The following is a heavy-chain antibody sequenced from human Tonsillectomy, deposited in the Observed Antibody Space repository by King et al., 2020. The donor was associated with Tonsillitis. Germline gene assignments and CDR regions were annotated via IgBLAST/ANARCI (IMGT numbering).Heavy chain of an antibody. V-gene: IGHV3-30*18. D-gene: IGHD2-21*01. CDR1: GFTFSSYG. CDR3: AKGVCGGGSRRCGAFDI. J-gene: IGHJ3*02. CDR2: ISYDGSNK. Sequence: VQLVESGGGVVQPGRSLRLSCAASGFTFSSYGMHWVRQAPGKGLEWVAVISYDGSNKYYADSVKGRFTISRDNSKNTLYLQMNSLRAEDTAVYYCAKGVCGGGSRRCGAFDIWGQGTMVTVSS.